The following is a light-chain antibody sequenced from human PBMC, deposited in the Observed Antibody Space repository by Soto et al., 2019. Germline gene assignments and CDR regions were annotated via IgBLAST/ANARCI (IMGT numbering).Light chain of an antibody. Sequence: EVVMTQSPATLSVSPGERATLSCRASQFVSTNLAWYQQKPGQAPRLLIYSASNRATGIPARFSGSGSGIELTLTISSLQSEDSAVYYCQQFNNWPPLTFGGGTKVEIK. V-gene: IGKV3-15*01. J-gene: IGKJ4*01. CDR1: QFVSTN. CDR2: SAS. CDR3: QQFNNWPPLT.